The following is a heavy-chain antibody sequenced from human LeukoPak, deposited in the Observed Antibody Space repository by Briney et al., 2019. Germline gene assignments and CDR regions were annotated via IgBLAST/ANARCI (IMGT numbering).Heavy chain of an antibody. D-gene: IGHD6-13*01. J-gene: IGHJ2*01. V-gene: IGHV4-4*07. CDR3: ARVSSSWYQDWYFDL. CDR2: IYTSGST. Sequence: SETLSLTCTVSGGSISSYYWSWIRQPAGKGLEWIGRIYTSGSTNYKPSLKSRVTMSVDTSKNQFSLKLNSVTAADTAVYYCARVSSSWYQDWYFDLWGRGTLVTVSS. CDR1: GGSISSYY.